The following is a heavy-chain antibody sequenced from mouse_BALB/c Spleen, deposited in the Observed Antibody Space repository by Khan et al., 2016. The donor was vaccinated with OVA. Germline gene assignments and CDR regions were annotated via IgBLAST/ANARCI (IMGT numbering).Heavy chain of an antibody. CDR3: ARTARIKY. CDR2: ISYSGST. J-gene: IGHJ2*01. D-gene: IGHD1-2*01. CDR1: GYSITSGYG. V-gene: IGHV3-2*02. Sequence: VQLNESGPGLVKPSQSLSLTCTVTGYSITSGYGWNWIRQFPGNKLEWMGYISYSGSTNYNPSLKSRISITRATSKNQFFLQLNSVTTEDTATYYCARTARIKYWGQGTTLTVSS.